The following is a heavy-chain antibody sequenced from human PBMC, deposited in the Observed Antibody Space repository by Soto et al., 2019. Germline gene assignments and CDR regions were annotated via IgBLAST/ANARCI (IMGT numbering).Heavy chain of an antibody. CDR3: ARSSGGSGKLWNYYGMDV. J-gene: IGHJ6*02. CDR2: ISYDGSNK. V-gene: IGHV3-30*03. D-gene: IGHD3-10*01. CDR1: GFTFNSYG. Sequence: GGSLRLSCAASGFTFNSYGMHWVRQAPGKGLEWVALISYDGSNKYYADSVKGRFTISSDNSKNTLYLQMNSLRAEDTAVYYCARSSGGSGKLWNYYGMDVWGQGT.